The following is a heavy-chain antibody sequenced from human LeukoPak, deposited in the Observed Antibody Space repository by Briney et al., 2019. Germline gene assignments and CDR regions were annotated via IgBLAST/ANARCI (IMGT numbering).Heavy chain of an antibody. Sequence: GGSLRLSCAASGFTFSSYSMNWVRQAPGKGLEGVSSISSSSYIYYTDSVKGRFTISRDNAKNSLYLQMNSLRAEDTAVYYCARGGRGYIVVVPAAIDYWGQGTLVTVSS. CDR3: ARGGRGYIVVVPAAIDY. CDR2: ISSSSYI. CDR1: GFTFSSYS. D-gene: IGHD2-2*01. J-gene: IGHJ4*02. V-gene: IGHV3-21*01.